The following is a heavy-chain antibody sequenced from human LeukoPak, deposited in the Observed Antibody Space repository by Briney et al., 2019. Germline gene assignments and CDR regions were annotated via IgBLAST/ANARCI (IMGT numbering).Heavy chain of an antibody. CDR3: ANSYYYASGSYYTTSTQTKNNWFDP. Sequence: PGGSLRLSCVASGFTFSNYEMNWVRQAPGKGLEWVSNISTSDNAIYYADSVKGRFTISRDNSKNTVYLQMNSLRAEDTAVYYCANSYYYASGSYYTTSTQTKNNWFDPWGQGTLVTVSS. CDR1: GFTFSNYE. V-gene: IGHV3-48*03. CDR2: ISTSDNAI. D-gene: IGHD3-10*01. J-gene: IGHJ5*02.